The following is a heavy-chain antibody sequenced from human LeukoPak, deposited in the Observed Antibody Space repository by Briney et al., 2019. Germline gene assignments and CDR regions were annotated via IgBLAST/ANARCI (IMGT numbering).Heavy chain of an antibody. D-gene: IGHD2-21*02. Sequence: PSETLSLTCTVSGGSISSYCWGWIRQPAGKGLEWIGRIYTSGSTNYNPSLKSRVTMSVDTSKNQFPLKLSSVTAADTAVYYCARDGGYCGGDCFVDVWGKGTTVTVSS. J-gene: IGHJ6*04. CDR3: ARDGGYCGGDCFVDV. V-gene: IGHV4-4*07. CDR1: GGSISSYC. CDR2: IYTSGST.